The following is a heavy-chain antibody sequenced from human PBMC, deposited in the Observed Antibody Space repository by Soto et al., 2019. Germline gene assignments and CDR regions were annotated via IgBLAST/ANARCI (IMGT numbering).Heavy chain of an antibody. D-gene: IGHD6-13*01. Sequence: QVQLVQSGAEVKKPGASVKVSCKASGYTFTSYDINWVRQATGQGLEWMGWMNPNSGNTGYAQKFQGRVTMTRNTSMSTAYMELSSLRSEDTAVYYCAKGSSWHGYFDYWGQGTLVTVSS. V-gene: IGHV1-8*01. CDR2: MNPNSGNT. J-gene: IGHJ4*02. CDR3: AKGSSWHGYFDY. CDR1: GYTFTSYD.